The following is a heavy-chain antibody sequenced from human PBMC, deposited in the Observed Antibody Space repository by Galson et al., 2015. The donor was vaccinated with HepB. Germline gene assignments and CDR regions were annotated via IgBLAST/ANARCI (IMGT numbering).Heavy chain of an antibody. D-gene: IGHD3-3*01. Sequence: SETLSLTCTVSGDSISSSSYYWGWVRQPPGTGLEWIGTIYYTGSTYYNPSLKSRVTISIDKSKNQFSLKLTSATAADTAVYYCARQREGAIFGVVVGYFDYWAQGTLVTVSS. CDR3: ARQREGAIFGVVVGYFDY. J-gene: IGHJ4*02. CDR2: IYYTGST. V-gene: IGHV4-39*01. CDR1: GDSISSSSYY.